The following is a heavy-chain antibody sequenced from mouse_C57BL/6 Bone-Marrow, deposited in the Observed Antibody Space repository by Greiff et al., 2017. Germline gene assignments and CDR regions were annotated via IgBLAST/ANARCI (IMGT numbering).Heavy chain of an antibody. CDR3: AREGDED. Sequence: QVQLKQPGAELVKPGASVKMSCKASGYTFTSYWITWVKQRPGQGLEWIGEIYPGSGSTNYNEKFKGKATLTVDKSSSTAYMQLSSLTSEDSAVYYCAREGDEDWGKGTTLTVAS. V-gene: IGHV1-55*01. D-gene: IGHD3-3*01. CDR2: IYPGSGST. CDR1: GYTFTSYW. J-gene: IGHJ2*01.